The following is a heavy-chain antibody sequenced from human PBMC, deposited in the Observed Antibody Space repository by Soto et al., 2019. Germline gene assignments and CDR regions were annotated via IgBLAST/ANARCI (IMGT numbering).Heavy chain of an antibody. V-gene: IGHV3-30-3*01. CDR3: ARSRHGSRSYTYFYYGLDV. CDR2: ISIDGGSE. J-gene: IGHJ6*02. D-gene: IGHD3-10*01. CDR1: GFTFISYA. Sequence: QVQLVESGGGVVQPGRSLRLSCAASGFTFISYAMHWVRQAPGKGLEWVAVISIDGGSESYADSVKGRFTISRDNSKNTLYLKMNSLRCEDTAVYYCARSRHGSRSYTYFYYGLDVWGQGTTVTVSS.